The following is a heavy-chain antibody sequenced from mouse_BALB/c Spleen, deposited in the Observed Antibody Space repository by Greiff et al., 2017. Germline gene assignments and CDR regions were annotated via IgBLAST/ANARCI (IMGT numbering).Heavy chain of an antibody. D-gene: IGHD1-2*01. CDR3: ARDPLYYGKWYIDV. Sequence: QVQLKQSGPGLVAPSQSLSITFTVSGFSLTSYGVHWVRQPPGKGLESLGVIWAGGSTNYNSALMSRLSISKDNSKSQVDLKMNSLQTDDTGMYYWARDPLYYGKWYIDVWGAGTTVTVSS. CDR2: IWAGGST. V-gene: IGHV2-9*02. J-gene: IGHJ1*01. CDR1: GFSLTSYG.